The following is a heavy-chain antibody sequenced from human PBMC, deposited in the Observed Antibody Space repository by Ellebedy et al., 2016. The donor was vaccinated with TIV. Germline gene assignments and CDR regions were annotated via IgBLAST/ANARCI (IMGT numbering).Heavy chain of an antibody. Sequence: PGGSLRLSCAAPGFPFSIFAMPWVRQAPGKGLEGVAVISYDAVTKYYAESVKGRFTTSRDNSNNTLYLQMNSLRAGDTAMYHCAIDQRAKVATGVDYWGQGTLVTVSA. V-gene: IGHV3-30*01. CDR1: GFPFSIFA. D-gene: IGHD5-12*01. CDR2: ISYDAVTK. J-gene: IGHJ4*02. CDR3: AIDQRAKVATGVDY.